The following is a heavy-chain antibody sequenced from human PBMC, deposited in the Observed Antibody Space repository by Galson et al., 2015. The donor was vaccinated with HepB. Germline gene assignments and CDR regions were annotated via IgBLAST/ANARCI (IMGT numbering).Heavy chain of an antibody. CDR3: ARDGSYYGDYYYYYGMDV. Sequence: SLRLSCAASGFTFSSYWMSWVRQAPGKGLEWVANIKQDGSEKYYVDSVKGRFTISRDNAKNSLYLQMNSLRAEDTAVYYCARDGSYYGDYYYYYGMDVWGQGTTVTVSS. CDR2: IKQDGSEK. V-gene: IGHV3-7*03. D-gene: IGHD4-17*01. CDR1: GFTFSSYW. J-gene: IGHJ6*02.